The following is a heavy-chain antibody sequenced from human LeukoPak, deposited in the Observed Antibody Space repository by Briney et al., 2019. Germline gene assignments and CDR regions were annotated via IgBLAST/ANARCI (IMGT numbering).Heavy chain of an antibody. D-gene: IGHD3-10*01. J-gene: IGHJ4*02. CDR2: INHSGST. CDR1: GGSFSGYY. V-gene: IGHV4-34*01. CDR3: ARRVVWCGELNAYYFDY. Sequence: LVNPSETLSLTCAVYGGSFSGYYWSWIRQPPGKGLEWIGEINHSGSTNYNPSLKSRVTISVDTSKNQFSLKLSSVTAADTAVYYCARRVVWCGELNAYYFDYWGQGTLVTVSS.